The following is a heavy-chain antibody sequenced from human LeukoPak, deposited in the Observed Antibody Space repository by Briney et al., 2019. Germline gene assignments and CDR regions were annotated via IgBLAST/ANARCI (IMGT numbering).Heavy chain of an antibody. J-gene: IGHJ5*02. CDR2: IIPILGIA. Sequence: GASVKVSCKASGYTFTGYYMHWVRQAPGQGLEWMGRIIPILGIANYAQKFQGRVTITADKSTSTAYMELSSLRSEDTAVYYCARSSSGVVTAIPNWFDPWGQGTLVTVSS. V-gene: IGHV1-69*02. CDR3: ARSSSGVVTAIPNWFDP. CDR1: GYTFTGYY. D-gene: IGHD2-21*02.